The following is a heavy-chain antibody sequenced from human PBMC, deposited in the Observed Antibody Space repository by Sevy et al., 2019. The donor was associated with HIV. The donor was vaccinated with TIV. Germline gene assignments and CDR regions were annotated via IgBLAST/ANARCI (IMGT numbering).Heavy chain of an antibody. CDR3: ARDIAARQYYYYGMDV. CDR1: GFTFSSYW. V-gene: IGHV3-74*01. Sequence: GGSLRLSCAASGFTFSSYWMHWVRQAPGKWLVWVSRINSDGSSTSYADSVKGRFTISRDNAKNTLYLQMNSLRAEDTAVYYCARDIAARQYYYYGMDVWGQGTTVTVSS. CDR2: INSDGSST. J-gene: IGHJ6*02. D-gene: IGHD6-6*01.